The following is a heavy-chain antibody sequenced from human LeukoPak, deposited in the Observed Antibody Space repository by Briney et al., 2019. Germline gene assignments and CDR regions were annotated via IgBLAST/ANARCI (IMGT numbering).Heavy chain of an antibody. V-gene: IGHV4-39*07. D-gene: IGHD4-17*01. Sequence: PSETLSLTCTVSGGSISSSSYYWGWIRQPPGKGLEWIGSIYYSGSTYYNPSLKSRVTMSVDTSKNQFSLKLSSVTAADTAVYYCARLIYGDYGYFDYWGQGTLVTVSS. CDR1: GGSISSSSYY. CDR3: ARLIYGDYGYFDY. CDR2: IYYSGST. J-gene: IGHJ4*02.